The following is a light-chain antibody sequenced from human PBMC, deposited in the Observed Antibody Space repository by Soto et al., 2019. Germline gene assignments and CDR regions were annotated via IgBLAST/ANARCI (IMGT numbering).Light chain of an antibody. CDR2: DTS. J-gene: IGLJ2*01. V-gene: IGLV7-46*01. CDR1: TGAVTSGHY. Sequence: QAVVTQEPSLTVSPGGTVTLTCGSSTGAVTSGHYPYWFQQKPGQAPRTLIYDTSNKHSWTPARFSGSLLGGKVALTLSGAQPEDEAEYYCLLSYSGAREVFGGGTKVTVL. CDR3: LLSYSGAREV.